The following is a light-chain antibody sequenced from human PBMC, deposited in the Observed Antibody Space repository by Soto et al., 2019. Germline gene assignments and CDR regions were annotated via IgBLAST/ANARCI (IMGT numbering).Light chain of an antibody. Sequence: DIQMTQSPSTLSGSVGDRVSITCRASQTISSWLAWYQQKPGKAPKLLIYAASSLQSGVPSRFSGSGSGTDLTLTISSLQPEDFATYYCQQSYSTPWTFGQGTKVDIK. CDR2: AAS. V-gene: IGKV1-39*01. CDR1: QTISSW. CDR3: QQSYSTPWT. J-gene: IGKJ1*01.